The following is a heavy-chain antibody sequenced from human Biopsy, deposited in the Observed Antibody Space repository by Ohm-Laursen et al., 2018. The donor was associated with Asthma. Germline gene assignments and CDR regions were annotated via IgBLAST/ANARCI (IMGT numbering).Heavy chain of an antibody. V-gene: IGHV3-53*01. CDR3: ARGDSSGWSHYYFDY. Sequence: SLRLSCAASGFTVSRDHMFWVRQAPGKGLEWVSVIYSGGTSHTADSVRGRFTISRDFSKNTPHLQMHSLRVEDTAVYYCARGDSSGWSHYYFDYWGQGTLVIVSS. D-gene: IGHD6-19*01. J-gene: IGHJ4*02. CDR1: GFTVSRDH. CDR2: IYSGGTS.